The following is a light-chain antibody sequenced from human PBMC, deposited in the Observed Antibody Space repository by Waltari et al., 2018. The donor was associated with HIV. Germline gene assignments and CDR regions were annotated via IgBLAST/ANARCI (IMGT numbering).Light chain of an antibody. Sequence: QSVLIQPPSSSGSPGQRVTISCSGSSSHVGSTTVNWYQHLPGVAPQRLILKDDERPSGVPDRFSGSKSGTSASLAISGLQSEDEGDYYCAAWDDSLNAYVFGTGTTVTVL. J-gene: IGLJ1*01. CDR3: AAWDDSLNAYV. CDR1: SSHVGSTT. CDR2: KDD. V-gene: IGLV1-44*01.